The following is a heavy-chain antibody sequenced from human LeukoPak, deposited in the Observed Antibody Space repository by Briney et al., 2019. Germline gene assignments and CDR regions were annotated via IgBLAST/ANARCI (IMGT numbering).Heavy chain of an antibody. J-gene: IGHJ4*02. V-gene: IGHV3-21*01. Sequence: GGSLRLSCAASGFTFSSYSMNWVRQAPGKGLEWVSSISSSSSYIYYADSVKGRFTISRDNSKNTLYLQMNSLRAEDTAVYYCAKASGYSSSWYADYWGQGTLVTVSS. CDR3: AKASGYSSSWYADY. CDR2: ISSSSSYI. CDR1: GFTFSSYS. D-gene: IGHD6-13*01.